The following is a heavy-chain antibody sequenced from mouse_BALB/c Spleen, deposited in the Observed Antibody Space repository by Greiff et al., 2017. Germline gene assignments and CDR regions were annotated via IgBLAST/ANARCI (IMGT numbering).Heavy chain of an antibody. D-gene: IGHD1-1*01. Sequence: QVQLQQSGAELVKPGASVKLSCKASGYTFTSYWMHWVKQRPGQGLEWIGEINPSNGRTNYNEKFKSKATLTVDKSSSTAYMQLSSLTSEDSAVYYCARGDSVVATEAMDYWGQGTSVTVSS. CDR1: GYTFTSYW. J-gene: IGHJ4*01. V-gene: IGHV1S81*02. CDR3: ARGDSVVATEAMDY. CDR2: INPSNGRT.